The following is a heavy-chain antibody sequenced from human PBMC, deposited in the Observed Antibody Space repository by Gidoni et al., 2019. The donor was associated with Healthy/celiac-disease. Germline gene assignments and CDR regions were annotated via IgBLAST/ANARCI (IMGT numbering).Heavy chain of an antibody. CDR1: ASSIRSSY. Sequence: QVQLQDSCPVLVTPSDTLSLTCPVSASSIRSSYWSWIRQPPGKGLEWIGYIYYSGSTNYNPSLKSRVTISVDTSKNQFSLKLSSVTDADKAVYYCARDSSSSWSSYYYYYYMDVWGKGTTVTVSS. CDR3: ARDSSSSWSSYYYYYYMDV. V-gene: IGHV4-59*01. D-gene: IGHD6-13*01. CDR2: IYYSGST. J-gene: IGHJ6*03.